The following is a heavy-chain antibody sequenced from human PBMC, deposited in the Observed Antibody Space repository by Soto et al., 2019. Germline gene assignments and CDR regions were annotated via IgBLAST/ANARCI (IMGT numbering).Heavy chain of an antibody. D-gene: IGHD3-3*01. CDR2: IKQDGSEK. V-gene: IGHV3-7*01. J-gene: IGHJ5*02. CDR1: GFTFSNHG. CDR3: AREGYDFWSGYSNWFDP. Sequence: PGGSLRLSCVASGFTFSNHGMHWVRQAPGKGLEWVANIKQDGSEKYYVDSVKGRFTISRDNAKNSLYLQMNSLRAEDTAVYYCAREGYDFWSGYSNWFDPWGQGTLVTVSS.